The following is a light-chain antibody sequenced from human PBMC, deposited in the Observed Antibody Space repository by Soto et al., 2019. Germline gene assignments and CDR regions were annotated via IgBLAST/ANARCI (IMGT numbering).Light chain of an antibody. CDR3: QQTYGTPQT. J-gene: IGKJ2*01. CDR2: AAS. CDR1: QSVTTY. Sequence: IPMTQSPSSLSASVGDRVTITCRASQSVTTYLNWYQQKPGKAPKLLIYAASSLQRGVPLRFSGSGSGTDFTLTISSLQPEDFATYYCQQTYGTPQTFGQGTKLEIK. V-gene: IGKV1-39*01.